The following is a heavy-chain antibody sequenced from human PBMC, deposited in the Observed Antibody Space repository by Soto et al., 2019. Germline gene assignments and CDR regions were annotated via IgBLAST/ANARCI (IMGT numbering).Heavy chain of an antibody. V-gene: IGHV4-34*01. CDR3: ARGGGGSSGGFYGMDV. CDR2: INHSGST. D-gene: IGHD3-16*01. J-gene: IGHJ6*02. CDR1: GGSFSGYY. Sequence: SETLSLTCAVYGGSFSGYYWSWIRQPPGKGLEWIGEINHSGSTNYNPSLKSRVTISVDTSKNQFSLKLSSVTAADTAVYYCARGGGGSSGGFYGMDVWGQGTTVTVSS.